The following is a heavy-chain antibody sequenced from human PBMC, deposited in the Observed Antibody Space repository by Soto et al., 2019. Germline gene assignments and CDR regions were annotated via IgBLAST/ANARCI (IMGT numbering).Heavy chain of an antibody. V-gene: IGHV3-30-3*01. CDR2: ISYDGSNK. J-gene: IGHJ6*02. CDR3: ARVGSPKQWLVEEYYYYGMDV. Sequence: QVQLVESGGGVVQPGRSLRLSCAASGFTFSSYAMHWVRQAPGKGLEWVAVISYDGSNKYYADSVKGRFTISRDNSKNTLYLQMNSLRAEDTAVYYCARVGSPKQWLVEEYYYYGMDVWGQGTTVTVSS. CDR1: GFTFSSYA. D-gene: IGHD6-19*01.